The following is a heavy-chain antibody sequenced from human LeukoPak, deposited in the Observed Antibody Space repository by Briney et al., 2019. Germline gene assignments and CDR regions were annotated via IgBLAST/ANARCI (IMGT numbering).Heavy chain of an antibody. CDR2: IYHSGST. CDR3: ARVGYCSGGSCYIFDY. CDR1: GYSISSGYY. J-gene: IGHJ4*02. D-gene: IGHD2-15*01. V-gene: IGHV4-38-2*02. Sequence: SETLSLTCTVSGYSISSGYYWGWIRQPPGKGLEWIGSIYHSGSTYYNPSLKSRVTISVDTSKNQFSLKPSSVTAADTAVYYCARVGYCSGGSCYIFDYWGQGTLVTVSS.